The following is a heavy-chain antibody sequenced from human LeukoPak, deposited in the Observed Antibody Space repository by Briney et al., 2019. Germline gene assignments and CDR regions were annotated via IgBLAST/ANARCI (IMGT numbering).Heavy chain of an antibody. D-gene: IGHD3-10*01. CDR3: AREVRKIGNWFDP. V-gene: IGHV1-69*13. CDR1: GGTFSSYA. Sequence: ASVKVSCKASGGTFSSYAISWVRQAPGQGLEWMGGIIPIFGTANYAQKFQGRVTITADESTSTAYMELSSLRSEDTAVYYCAREVRKIGNWFDPWGQGTLVTVSS. J-gene: IGHJ5*02. CDR2: IIPIFGTA.